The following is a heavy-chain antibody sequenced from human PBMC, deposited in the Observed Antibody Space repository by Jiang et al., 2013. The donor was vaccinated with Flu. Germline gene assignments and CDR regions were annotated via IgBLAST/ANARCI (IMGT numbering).Heavy chain of an antibody. CDR3: ARLPNYDFWSGYYTGSAALDV. Sequence: GAEVKKPGASVKVSCKASGYTFTSYGISWVRQAPGQGLEWMGWISAYNGNTNYAQKLRGRVTMTTDTSTSTAYMELRSLRSDDTAVYYCARLPNYDFWSGYYTGSAALDVWGQGTTVTVSS. CDR2: ISAYNGNT. J-gene: IGHJ6*02. CDR1: GYTFTSYG. D-gene: IGHD3-3*01. V-gene: IGHV1-18*01.